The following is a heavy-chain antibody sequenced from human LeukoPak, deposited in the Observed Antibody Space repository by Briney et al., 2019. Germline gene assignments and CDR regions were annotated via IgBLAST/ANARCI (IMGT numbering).Heavy chain of an antibody. J-gene: IGHJ6*02. CDR2: INSDGSDT. CDR3: ARDRVYCSGGSCHSRLYYGMDV. CDR1: GFTLRSYW. D-gene: IGHD2-15*01. V-gene: IGHV3-74*01. Sequence: GGSLRLSCAASGFTLRSYWMHWVRQAPGKGLVWVSRINSDGSDTTYADSVKGRFTISRDNAKKTLYLEMNGLRAEDTAVYYCARDRVYCSGGSCHSRLYYGMDVWGQGTTVTVSS.